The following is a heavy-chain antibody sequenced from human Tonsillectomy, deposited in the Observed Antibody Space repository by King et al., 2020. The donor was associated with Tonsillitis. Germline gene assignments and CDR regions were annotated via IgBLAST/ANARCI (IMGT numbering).Heavy chain of an antibody. CDR2: IKQDGSKK. D-gene: IGHD2-15*01. V-gene: IGHV3-7*01. CDR3: ARDLVVAVVASSVFDY. Sequence: QLVQSGEGLVQPGGSLRLSCAASGFTFSSYWMSWVRQAPGKGLEWVANIKQDGSKKYYVDSVKGRFTISRDNAKNSLYLQMNSLRAEDTAVYYCARDLVVAVVASSVFDYWGQGTPVTVSS. J-gene: IGHJ4*02. CDR1: GFTFSSYW.